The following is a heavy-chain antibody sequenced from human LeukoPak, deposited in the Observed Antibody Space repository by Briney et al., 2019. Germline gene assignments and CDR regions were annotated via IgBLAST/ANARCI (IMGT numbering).Heavy chain of an antibody. V-gene: IGHV1-69*04. CDR3: ARDVAGTGNSNYGSQNWFDP. D-gene: IGHD4-11*01. CDR2: IIPILGIA. J-gene: IGHJ5*02. Sequence: GASVKVSCKASGGTFSSYAISWVRQAPGQGLEWMGRIIPILGIANYAQKFQGRVTITADKSTSTAYMELSSLRSEDTAVYYCARDVAGTGNSNYGSQNWFDPWGQGTLVTVSS. CDR1: GGTFSSYA.